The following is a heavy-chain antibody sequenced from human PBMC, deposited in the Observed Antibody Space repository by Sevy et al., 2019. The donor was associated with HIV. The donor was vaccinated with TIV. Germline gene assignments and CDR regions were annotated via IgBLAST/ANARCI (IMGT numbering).Heavy chain of an antibody. CDR3: ARGNPVYCVGGSCYRPLDY. CDR2: ITIDGTSI. V-gene: IGHV3-11*01. Sequence: GGSLRLSCVVSGFTFNDYYMSWIRQAPGEGLEWVSHITIDGTSISYADSVKGRFTISRDNAKNSLYLQMNSLRAEDTAVYYCARGNPVYCVGGSCYRPLDYWGRGTLVTVSS. D-gene: IGHD2-15*01. J-gene: IGHJ4*02. CDR1: GFTFNDYY.